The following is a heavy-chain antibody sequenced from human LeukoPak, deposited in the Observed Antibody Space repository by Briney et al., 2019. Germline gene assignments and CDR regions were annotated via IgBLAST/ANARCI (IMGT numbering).Heavy chain of an antibody. CDR2: ISSSSSYI. D-gene: IGHD6-19*01. J-gene: IGHJ4*02. Sequence: GGSLRLSCAASGFTFFSYTMNWVRQAPGKGLEWVSSISSSSSYIYYADSVKGRFTISRDNAKNSLYLQMNSLRAEDTAVYYCAFNSGYSSAWSPDYWGQGTLVTVSS. V-gene: IGHV3-21*01. CDR3: AFNSGYSSAWSPDY. CDR1: GFTFFSYT.